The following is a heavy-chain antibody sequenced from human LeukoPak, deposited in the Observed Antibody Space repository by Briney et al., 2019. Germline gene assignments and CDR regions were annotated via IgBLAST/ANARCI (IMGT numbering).Heavy chain of an antibody. D-gene: IGHD3-22*01. J-gene: IGHJ4*02. V-gene: IGHV3-30*04. CDR2: ISYDGSNK. CDR3: ARGLYYYDSSGYPLCY. Sequence: GGSLRLSCAASGFTFSSYTMHWVRQNPGKGLEWVAVISYDGSNKYYADSVKGRFTISRDNSKNTLYLQMNSLRAEDTAVYYCARGLYYYDSSGYPLCYWGQGTLVTVSS. CDR1: GFTFSSYT.